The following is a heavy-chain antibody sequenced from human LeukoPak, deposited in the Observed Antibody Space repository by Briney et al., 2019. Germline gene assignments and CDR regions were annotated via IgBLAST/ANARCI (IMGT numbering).Heavy chain of an antibody. CDR3: ANEYSKGDI. D-gene: IGHD4-11*01. CDR2: ISGSGGNT. CDR1: GFSISSYF. V-gene: IGHV3-23*01. J-gene: IGHJ3*02. Sequence: GGSLRLSCAASGFSISSYFMTWVRQAPGKGLEWVSGISGSGGNTYYADSVKGRFTISRDNSKDTLYLQMNSLRAEDAAVYYCANEYSKGDIWGQGTMVTVSS.